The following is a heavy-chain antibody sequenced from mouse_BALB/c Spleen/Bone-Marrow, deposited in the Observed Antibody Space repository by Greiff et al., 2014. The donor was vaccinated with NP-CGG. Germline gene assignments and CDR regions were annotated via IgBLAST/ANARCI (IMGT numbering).Heavy chain of an antibody. D-gene: IGHD2-4*01. CDR2: INPYNGST. Sequence: EVKLLESGPELEKPGASVKISCKASGYSFTGYTMNWVKQSHGKNLEWIGLINPYNGSTTYNQKFKGKATLTVDKSSGTAYMELLSLTSEDSAVYYCARRDYGGYFDLWGAGTTVTVSS. V-gene: IGHV1-18*01. J-gene: IGHJ1*01. CDR3: ARRDYGGYFDL. CDR1: GYSFTGYT.